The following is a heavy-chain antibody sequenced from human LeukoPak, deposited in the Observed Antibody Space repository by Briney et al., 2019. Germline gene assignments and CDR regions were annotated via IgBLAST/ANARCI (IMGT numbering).Heavy chain of an antibody. CDR2: ISYSGSSK. V-gene: IGHV3-11*01. Sequence: PGGSLRLSCAASGFTFSDYYMNWIRQAPGKGLAGVSYISYSGSSKYYADSVKGRFTISRDNAKNSLYPQMNSLRAEDTAVYYCARDRGGVYDFWSGPTQGYFDYWGQGTLVTVSS. D-gene: IGHD3-3*01. J-gene: IGHJ4*02. CDR1: GFTFSDYY. CDR3: ARDRGGVYDFWSGPTQGYFDY.